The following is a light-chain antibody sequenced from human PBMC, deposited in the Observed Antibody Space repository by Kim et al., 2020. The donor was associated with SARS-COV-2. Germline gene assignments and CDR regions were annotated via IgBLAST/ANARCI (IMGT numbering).Light chain of an antibody. V-gene: IGLV2-14*03. CDR1: SSDIGIYNY. J-gene: IGLJ3*02. Sequence: QSALTQPASVSGSPGQSITISCTGTSSDIGIYNYVSWYQQHPGKAPKLMIYDVNKRPSGVSIRFSGSKSGSTASLTISGLQSEDEDDYYCSSYTISTTWVFGGGTQLTVL. CDR3: SSYTISTTWV. CDR2: DVN.